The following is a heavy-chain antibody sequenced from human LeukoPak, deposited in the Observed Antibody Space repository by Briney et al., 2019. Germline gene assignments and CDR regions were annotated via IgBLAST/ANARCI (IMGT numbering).Heavy chain of an antibody. D-gene: IGHD2-2*01. Sequence: GGSLRLSCAASGFTFSSYAMSWVRQAPGKGLEWVSAISGSGVSTYYAASVKGRFTISRDNSKNTLYLQMNSLRAEDTAVYYCAKSGRYCSSTSCHTFDYWGQGTLVTVSS. CDR1: GFTFSSYA. V-gene: IGHV3-23*01. CDR2: ISGSGVST. J-gene: IGHJ4*02. CDR3: AKSGRYCSSTSCHTFDY.